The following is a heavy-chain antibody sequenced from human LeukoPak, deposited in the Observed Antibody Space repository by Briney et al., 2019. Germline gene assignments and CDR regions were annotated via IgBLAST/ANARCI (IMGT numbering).Heavy chain of an antibody. D-gene: IGHD2/OR15-2a*01. Sequence: SETLSLTCTVSGGSISSSSGYYWGWIRQPPGKGLEWIGSISYSGTTYYNPSLKSRVTIFEDTSKNQFSLKLSSVTAADTAVYYCARLLRRDNWFDPWGQGTLVTVSS. V-gene: IGHV4-39*01. CDR1: GGSISSSSGYY. CDR3: ARLLRRDNWFDP. J-gene: IGHJ5*02. CDR2: ISYSGTT.